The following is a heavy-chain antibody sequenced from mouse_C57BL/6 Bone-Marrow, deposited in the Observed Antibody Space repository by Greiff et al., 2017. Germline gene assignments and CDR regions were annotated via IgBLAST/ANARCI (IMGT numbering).Heavy chain of an antibody. J-gene: IGHJ4*01. D-gene: IGHD2-12*01. CDR1: GYTFTSYW. Sequence: VQLQQPGAELVMPGASVKLSCKASGYTFTSYWMHWVKQRPGQGLEWIGEIDPSDSYTNYNQKFKGKSTLTVDKSSSTAYMQLSSLTSEDSAVYYCARSPYSYESYYYAMDYWGQGTSVTVSS. CDR2: IDPSDSYT. V-gene: IGHV1-69*01. CDR3: ARSPYSYESYYYAMDY.